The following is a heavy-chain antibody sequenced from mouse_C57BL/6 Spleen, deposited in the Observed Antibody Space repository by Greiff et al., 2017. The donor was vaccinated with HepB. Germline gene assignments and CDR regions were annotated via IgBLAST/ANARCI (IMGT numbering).Heavy chain of an antibody. D-gene: IGHD1-1*01. V-gene: IGHV14-2*01. J-gene: IGHJ2*01. Sequence: VQLQQSGAELVKPGASVKLSCTASGYTITDYYMHWVKQRTEQGLEWIGRIDPEDGETKYDQKFKGKATITADTSSSTAYMQLSSLTSEDAAVYFCARYCDGRSPFDYWGQGTTLTVSS. CDR2: IDPEDGET. CDR1: GYTITDYY. CDR3: ARYCDGRSPFDY.